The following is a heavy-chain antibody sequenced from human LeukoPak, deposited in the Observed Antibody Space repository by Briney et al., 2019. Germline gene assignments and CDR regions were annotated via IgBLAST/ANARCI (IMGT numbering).Heavy chain of an antibody. CDR1: GGSISSGNYF. Sequence: SETLSLTCTVSGGSISSGNYFWSWVRQPAGKGLEWIGRIYTSGSTNYNPSLKSRVTISVDTSKNQFSLKLSSVTAADTAVYYCARAWELLTFDYWGQGTLVTVSS. CDR3: ARAWELLTFDY. V-gene: IGHV4-61*02. D-gene: IGHD1-26*01. J-gene: IGHJ4*02. CDR2: IYTSGST.